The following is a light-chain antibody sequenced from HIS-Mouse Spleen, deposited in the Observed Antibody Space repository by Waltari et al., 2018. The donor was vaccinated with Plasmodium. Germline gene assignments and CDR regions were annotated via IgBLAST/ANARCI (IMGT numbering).Light chain of an antibody. Sequence: EIVMTQSPATLSVSPGERATLFCRASQSVSSNLAWYQQKPGQAPWLLIYGASTRATGIPARFSGSGSGTEFTLTISSLQSEDFAVYYCQQYNNWSFTFGPGTKVDIK. J-gene: IGKJ3*01. CDR3: QQYNNWSFT. CDR1: QSVSSN. V-gene: IGKV3-15*01. CDR2: GAS.